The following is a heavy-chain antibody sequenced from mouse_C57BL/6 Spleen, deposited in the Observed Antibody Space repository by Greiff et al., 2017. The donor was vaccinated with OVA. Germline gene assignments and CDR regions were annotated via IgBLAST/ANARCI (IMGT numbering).Heavy chain of an antibody. CDR3: ARGDLAWFAY. CDR2: ISYDGSN. Sequence: EVKLQESGPGLVKPSQSLSLTCSVTGYSITSGYYWNWIRQFPGNKLEWMGYISYDGSNNYNPSLKNRISITRDTSKNQFFLKLNSVTTEDTATYYCARGDLAWFAYWGQGTLVTVSA. J-gene: IGHJ3*01. V-gene: IGHV3-6*01. CDR1: GYSITSGYY. D-gene: IGHD3-3*01.